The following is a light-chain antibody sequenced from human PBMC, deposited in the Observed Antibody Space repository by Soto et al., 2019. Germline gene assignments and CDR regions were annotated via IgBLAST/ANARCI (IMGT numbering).Light chain of an antibody. CDR3: QQYNSYSRT. Sequence: DIQMTQSPSTLSASVGDRVTITCRASQSISSWLAWYQQKPGKAPKLLIYKASSLESWVPSRFSGSGSGTEFTHTISILQPDDFATYYCQQYNSYSRTFGQGTKVEIK. CDR2: KAS. CDR1: QSISSW. J-gene: IGKJ1*01. V-gene: IGKV1-5*03.